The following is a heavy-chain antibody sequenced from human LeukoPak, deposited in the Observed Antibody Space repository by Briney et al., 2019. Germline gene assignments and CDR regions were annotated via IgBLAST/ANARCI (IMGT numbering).Heavy chain of an antibody. CDR1: GYTFTSYD. CDR3: ARGYSSGWYPYYYMDV. J-gene: IGHJ6*03. D-gene: IGHD6-19*01. Sequence: ASVKVSCKASGYTFTSYDINWVRQATGQGLEWMGWMNPNSGNTGYAQKFQGRVTITRNTSISTAYMELSSLRSEDTAVYYCARGYSSGWYPYYYMDVWGKGTTVTVSS. V-gene: IGHV1-8*03. CDR2: MNPNSGNT.